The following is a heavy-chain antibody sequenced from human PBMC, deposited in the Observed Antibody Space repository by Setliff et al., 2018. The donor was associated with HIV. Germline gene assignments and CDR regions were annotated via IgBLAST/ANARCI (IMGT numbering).Heavy chain of an antibody. Sequence: SETLSLTCTVSGGSISSSGYFWDWIRQPPGKGLEWIGSIYYSGSTYYNPSLKSRVTISVDTSENQFSLKLSSVTAADTAVYYCARRYYDSSGYYYPFDYWGQGTLVTVSS. J-gene: IGHJ4*02. CDR3: ARRYYDSSGYYYPFDY. CDR1: GGSISSSGYF. V-gene: IGHV4-39*01. CDR2: IYYSGST. D-gene: IGHD3-22*01.